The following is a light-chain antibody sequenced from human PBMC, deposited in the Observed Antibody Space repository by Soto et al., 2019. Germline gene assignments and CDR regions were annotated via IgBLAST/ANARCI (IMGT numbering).Light chain of an antibody. J-gene: IGLJ3*02. CDR3: CSFTSSNTWV. CDR1: SSDVGAYNY. CDR2: EVN. V-gene: IGLV2-14*01. Sequence: QSALTQPASVSGSPGQSITISYTGTSSDVGAYNYVSWYQQYPGKAPKLMIYEVNTRPSGVSNRFSGSKSGNTASLAISGLQAGDEADYYCCSFTSSNTWVFGGGTKLTVL.